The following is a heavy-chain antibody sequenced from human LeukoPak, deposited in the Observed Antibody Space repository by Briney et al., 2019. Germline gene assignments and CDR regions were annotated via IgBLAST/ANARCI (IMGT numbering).Heavy chain of an antibody. D-gene: IGHD4-17*01. CDR2: IYHSGST. J-gene: IGHJ4*02. CDR3: ARPLSDDYGDYEDY. CDR1: GYSISSGYY. Sequence: SETLSLTCAVSGYSISSGYYWGWIRQPPGKGLEWIGSIYHSGSTYYNPSLKSRVTISVDTSKNQFSLKPSSVTAADTAVYYCARPLSDDYGDYEDYWGQGTLVTVSS. V-gene: IGHV4-38-2*01.